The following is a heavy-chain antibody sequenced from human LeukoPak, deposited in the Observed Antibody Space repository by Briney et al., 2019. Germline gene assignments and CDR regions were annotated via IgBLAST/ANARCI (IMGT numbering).Heavy chain of an antibody. V-gene: IGHV4-59*01. Sequence: KPSETLSLTCTVSGGSISSYYWSWIRQPSGKGLEWIGFIYYSGSANYNPSLRSRVTISVDTSKNQFSLKLTSVTAADTAVYYCARTGVVATSYFFDYWGQGTLVTVSS. CDR2: IYYSGSA. D-gene: IGHD5-12*01. CDR3: ARTGVVATSYFFDY. J-gene: IGHJ4*02. CDR1: GGSISSYY.